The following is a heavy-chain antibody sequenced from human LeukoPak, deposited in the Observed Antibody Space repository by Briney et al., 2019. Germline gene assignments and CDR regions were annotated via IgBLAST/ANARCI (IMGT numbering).Heavy chain of an antibody. V-gene: IGHV1-2*02. D-gene: IGHD6-13*01. CDR1: GYTFTGAY. Sequence: ASVKVSCKASGYTFTGAYIHWVRQAPGQGPEWMGWINSYSGGTNYAQKFQGKVTLTRDTSLGTAYMELSRLRSDDTAVYYCARQGEAASFDYWGQGTLVTVSS. J-gene: IGHJ4*02. CDR2: INSYSGGT. CDR3: ARQGEAASFDY.